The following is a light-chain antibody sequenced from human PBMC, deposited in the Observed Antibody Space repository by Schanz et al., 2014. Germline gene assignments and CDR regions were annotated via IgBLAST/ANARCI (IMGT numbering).Light chain of an antibody. CDR1: SSNIGENA. V-gene: IGLV1-44*01. CDR2: SNN. CDR3: AAWDDSLQGWV. Sequence: QSVLTQPPSASGTPGQRVTISCSGTSSNIGENAVNWYQQLPGTAPKLLIYSNNQRPSGVPDRFSGSKSGTSASLAISGLQSEDEADYHCAAWDDSLQGWVFGGGTKLTVL. J-gene: IGLJ3*02.